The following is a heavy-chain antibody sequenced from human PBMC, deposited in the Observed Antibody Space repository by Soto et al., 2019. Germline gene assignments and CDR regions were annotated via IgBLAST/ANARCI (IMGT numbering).Heavy chain of an antibody. V-gene: IGHV4-61*01. CDR1: GGSVSSGSYY. Sequence: NPSETLSLTCTVSGGSVSSGSYYWSWIRQPPGKGLEWIGYIYYSGSTNYNPSLKSRVTISVDTSKNQFSLKLSSVSAADTAVYYCARTIGGVDAFDMWGQGTMIT. CDR2: IYYSGST. J-gene: IGHJ3*02. CDR3: ARTIGGVDAFDM.